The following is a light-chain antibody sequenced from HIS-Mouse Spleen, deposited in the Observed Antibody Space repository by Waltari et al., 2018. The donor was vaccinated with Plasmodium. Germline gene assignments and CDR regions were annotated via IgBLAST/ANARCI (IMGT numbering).Light chain of an antibody. Sequence: QSALTQPASVSGSPGPSITISCTGPSSAVGSYNLVSCYQQHPGKAPKLMIYEGSKRPSGVSNRFSGSKSGNTASLTISGLQAEDEADYYCCSYAGSSTFVVFGGGTKLTVL. CDR1: SSAVGSYNL. V-gene: IGLV2-23*03. CDR3: CSYAGSSTFVV. J-gene: IGLJ2*01. CDR2: EGS.